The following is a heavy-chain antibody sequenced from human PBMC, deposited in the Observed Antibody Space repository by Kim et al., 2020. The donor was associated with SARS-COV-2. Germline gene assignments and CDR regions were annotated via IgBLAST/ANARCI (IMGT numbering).Heavy chain of an antibody. V-gene: IGHV3-23*01. CDR2: ISGSGGST. D-gene: IGHD3-9*01. CDR3: ANAESDYDILTGQGAFEI. CDR1: GFTFSSYA. Sequence: GGSLRLSCAASGFTFSSYAMSWVRQAPGKGLEWVSAISGSGGSTYYADSAKGRFTISRDNSKNTLYLQMNSLRAEDTAVYYCANAESDYDILTGQGAFEIWGQGTMVTVSS. J-gene: IGHJ3*02.